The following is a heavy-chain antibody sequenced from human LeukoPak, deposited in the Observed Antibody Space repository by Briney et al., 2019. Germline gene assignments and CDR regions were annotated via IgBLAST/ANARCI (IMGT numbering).Heavy chain of an antibody. CDR3: AKDLSKELLYRRAKYYFDY. CDR2: FSGSGGST. Sequence: GGSLRLSCAASGFTFSSYGMHWVRQAPGKGLECISGFSGSGGSTYYADSVKGRFTISRDNSKNTLYLQMSSLRAEDTAVYYCAKDLSKELLYRRAKYYFDYWGQGTLVTVSS. D-gene: IGHD3-3*01. J-gene: IGHJ4*02. CDR1: GFTFSSYG. V-gene: IGHV3-23*01.